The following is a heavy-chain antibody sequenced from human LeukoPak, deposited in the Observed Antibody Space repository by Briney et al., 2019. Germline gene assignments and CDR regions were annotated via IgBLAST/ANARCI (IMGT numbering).Heavy chain of an antibody. CDR3: ARDTGAFDY. CDR1: GGSISSTNW. D-gene: IGHD1-26*01. CDR2: VYHTGST. J-gene: IGHJ4*02. V-gene: IGHV4-4*02. Sequence: SETLSLTCAVSGGSISSTNWWSWVRQPPGKGLEWIGQVYHTGSTNYNPSLKSRVTISVDKSNNQFSLRLSSVTAADTAFYYCARDTGAFDYWGQGTVVTVSS.